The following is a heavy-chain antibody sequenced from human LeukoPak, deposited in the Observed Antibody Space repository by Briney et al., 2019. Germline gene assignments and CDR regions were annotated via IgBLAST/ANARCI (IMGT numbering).Heavy chain of an antibody. CDR2: IIPIFGTA. D-gene: IGHD2-8*01. J-gene: IGHJ4*02. CDR3: ARVRDIVLMVYDPALNY. V-gene: IGHV1-69*13. Sequence: SVKVSCKAPGGTFSSYAISWVRQAPGQGLEWMGGIIPIFGTANYAQKFQGRVTITADESTSTAYMELSSLRSEDTAVYYCARVRDIVLMVYDPALNYWGQGTLVTVSS. CDR1: GGTFSSYA.